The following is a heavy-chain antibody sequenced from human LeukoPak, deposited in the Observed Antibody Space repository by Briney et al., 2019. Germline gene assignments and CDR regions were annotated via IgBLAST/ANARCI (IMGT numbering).Heavy chain of an antibody. V-gene: IGHV1-8*01. Sequence: ASVKVSCKASGYTFASYDINWVRQATGQGLEWMGWMNPNSGNTGYTQKFQGRVTMTRDTSTSTAYMELSSLRSEDTAVYYCARTLRRHCSGGSCYSPHLDYWGQGTLVTVSS. CDR1: GYTFASYD. CDR2: MNPNSGNT. J-gene: IGHJ4*02. CDR3: ARTLRRHCSGGSCYSPHLDY. D-gene: IGHD2-15*01.